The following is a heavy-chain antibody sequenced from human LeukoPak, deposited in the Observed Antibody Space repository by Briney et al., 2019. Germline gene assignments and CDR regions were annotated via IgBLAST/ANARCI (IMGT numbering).Heavy chain of an antibody. V-gene: IGHV3-11*01. CDR3: ARKDILTGSPFDY. Sequence: GGFLRLSCAASGFTFSDYYMSWIRQAPGKGLEWVSYISSSGSTIYYADSVKGRFTISRDNAKNSLYLQMNSLRAEDTAVYYCARKDILTGSPFDYWGQGTLVTVSS. CDR2: ISSSGSTI. CDR1: GFTFSDYY. J-gene: IGHJ4*02. D-gene: IGHD3-9*01.